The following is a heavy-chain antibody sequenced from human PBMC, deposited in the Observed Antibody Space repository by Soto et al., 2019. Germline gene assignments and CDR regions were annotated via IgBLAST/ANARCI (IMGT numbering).Heavy chain of an antibody. CDR2: ISSSSSTI. J-gene: IGHJ3*02. D-gene: IGHD3-22*01. CDR3: ARDLWPQPDYYDSSGFFAFDI. CDR1: GFTFSSYS. V-gene: IGHV3-48*02. Sequence: GGSLRLSCAASGFTFSSYSMNWVRQAPGKGLEWVSYISSSSSTIYYADSVKGRFTISRDNAKNSLYLQMNSLRDEDTAVYYCARDLWPQPDYYDSSGFFAFDIWGQGTMVTVSS.